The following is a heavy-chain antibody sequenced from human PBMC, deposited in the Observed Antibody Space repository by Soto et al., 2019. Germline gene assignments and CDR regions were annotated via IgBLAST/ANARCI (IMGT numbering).Heavy chain of an antibody. J-gene: IGHJ6*02. CDR3: ARDYSSGPEYYYYGMDV. D-gene: IGHD6-19*01. CDR1: GYTFTSYG. Sequence: QVQLVQSGAEVKKPGASVKVSCKASGYTFTSYGISWVRQAPGQGLEWMGWISAYNGNTNYAQKLQGRVTMTTDTSTSTAYMELRSLRSDDTAVYYCARDYSSGPEYYYYGMDVWGQGTTVTVSS. V-gene: IGHV1-18*01. CDR2: ISAYNGNT.